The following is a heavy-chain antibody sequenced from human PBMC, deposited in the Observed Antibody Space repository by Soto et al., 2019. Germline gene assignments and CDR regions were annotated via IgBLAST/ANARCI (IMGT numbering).Heavy chain of an antibody. D-gene: IGHD3-3*02. V-gene: IGHV3-7*01. CDR3: AIEADISTLYYFDY. CDR1: GFTFSYFW. CDR2: IKRDGSEK. Sequence: EAQLVESGGGLVQPGGSLRLSCAASGFTFSYFWMSWVRQAPGKRLEWVANIKRDGSEKNYVDAVKGRFTISRDNAKNSLHLQMNSLRAEDTAVYYCAIEADISTLYYFDYWGQVTLVNVSS. J-gene: IGHJ4*02.